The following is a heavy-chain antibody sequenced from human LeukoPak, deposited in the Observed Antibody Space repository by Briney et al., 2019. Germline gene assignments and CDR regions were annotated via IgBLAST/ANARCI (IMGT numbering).Heavy chain of an antibody. D-gene: IGHD2-8*02. CDR3: AKGIQNSGVYDY. J-gene: IGHJ4*02. V-gene: IGHV3-23*01. CDR1: GFTFSSYA. CDR2: ISASVGTT. Sequence: GGSLRLSCAASGFTFSSYAMTWVRQAPGKGLKWVSTISASVGTTYYADSVKGRFTISRDNSKNTLYLQMNSLRAEDTAVYYCAKGIQNSGVYDYWGQGTLVTVSS.